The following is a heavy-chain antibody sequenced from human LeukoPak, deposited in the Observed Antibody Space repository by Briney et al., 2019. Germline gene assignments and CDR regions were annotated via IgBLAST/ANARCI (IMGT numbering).Heavy chain of an antibody. CDR3: AKVRSPGITIFGVGDDY. Sequence: GGSLRLSCAAPGFTFRSYAMHWVRQAPGKGLEWVAFIRYDGSNEFYAASVKGRLTISRDNSRNTLYLQMNSLRTGDTAVYYCAKVRSPGITIFGVGDDYWGQGTLVTVSS. V-gene: IGHV3-30*02. CDR2: IRYDGSNE. CDR1: GFTFRSYA. J-gene: IGHJ4*02. D-gene: IGHD3-3*01.